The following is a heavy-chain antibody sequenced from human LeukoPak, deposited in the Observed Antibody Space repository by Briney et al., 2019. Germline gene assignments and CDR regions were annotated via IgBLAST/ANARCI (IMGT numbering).Heavy chain of an antibody. CDR2: ISYDGSNK. J-gene: IGHJ3*02. D-gene: IGHD6-13*01. V-gene: IGHV3-30*04. CDR3: ARDSGGAARGAFDI. Sequence: GGSLRLSCAASGFTFSSYAMHWVCQAPGKGLEWVAVISYDGSNKYYADSVKGRFTISRDNSKNTLYLQMNSLRAEDTAVYYCARDSGGAARGAFDIWGQGTMVTVSS. CDR1: GFTFSSYA.